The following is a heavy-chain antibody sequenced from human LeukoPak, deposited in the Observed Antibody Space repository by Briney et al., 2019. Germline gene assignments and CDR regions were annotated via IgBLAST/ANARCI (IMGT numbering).Heavy chain of an antibody. J-gene: IGHJ3*02. CDR2: IYSGGST. V-gene: IGHV3-53*01. D-gene: IGHD5-24*01. Sequence: PGGSLRLSCAASGFTVSSNYMTWVRQAPGKGLAWVSVIYSGGSTYYADSVKGRFTISRDNSKNTLYLQMNGLRAEDTAVYYCARGLYRDGYNYGAFDIWGQGTMVTVSS. CDR1: GFTVSSNY. CDR3: ARGLYRDGYNYGAFDI.